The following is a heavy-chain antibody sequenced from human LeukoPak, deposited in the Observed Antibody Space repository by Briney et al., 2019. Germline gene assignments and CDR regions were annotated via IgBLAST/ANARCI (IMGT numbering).Heavy chain of an antibody. Sequence: SGGSLRLSCAASGFSFSRYWMSWVRQAPGKGLEWVANIKQDGSEKNYVESVKGRFTISRDDSKNTAYLQMNSLKTEDTAVYYCTRPQYYYDSSGYYRGAFDIWGQGTMVTVSS. CDR2: IKQDGSEK. V-gene: IGHV3-7*03. CDR3: TRPQYYYDSSGYYRGAFDI. D-gene: IGHD3-22*01. J-gene: IGHJ3*02. CDR1: GFSFSRYW.